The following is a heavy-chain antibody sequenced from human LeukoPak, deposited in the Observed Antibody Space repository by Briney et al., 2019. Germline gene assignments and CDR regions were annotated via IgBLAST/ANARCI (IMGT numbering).Heavy chain of an antibody. J-gene: IGHJ1*01. D-gene: IGHD2-2*01. CDR3: ASYVRYCSSTSCYLYFQH. V-gene: IGHV1-18*01. Sequence: ASVKVSCKASGYTFTSYGISWVRQAPGQGLEWMGWISAYNGNTNYAQKLQGRVTMTTDTSTSTAYMELRSLRSDDTAVYYCASYVRYCSSTSCYLYFQHWGQGTLVTVSS. CDR1: GYTFTSYG. CDR2: ISAYNGNT.